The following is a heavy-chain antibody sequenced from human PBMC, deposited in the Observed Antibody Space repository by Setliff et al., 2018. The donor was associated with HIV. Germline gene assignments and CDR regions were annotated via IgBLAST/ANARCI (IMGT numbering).Heavy chain of an antibody. CDR1: GGSVSDTSYY. D-gene: IGHD3-10*01. V-gene: IGHV4-61*01. CDR3: ARVGASGVPSTMDYYYYMDV. CDR2: IFDSGTT. Sequence: SETLSLTCTVSGGSVSDTSYYWNWIRQSPGKGLEWIGYIFDSGTTKYNPSLESRVTMSVDTSRTQFSLKLRSVTAADTAVYYCARVGASGVPSTMDYYYYMDVWGKGTTVTVSS. J-gene: IGHJ6*03.